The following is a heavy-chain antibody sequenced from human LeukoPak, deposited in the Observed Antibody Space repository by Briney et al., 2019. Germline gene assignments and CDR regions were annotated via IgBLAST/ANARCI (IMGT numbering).Heavy chain of an antibody. CDR3: ARDYDFWSGYYSPTRGYFGY. J-gene: IGHJ4*02. V-gene: IGHV3-30*02. CDR2: IRYDGSNK. D-gene: IGHD3-3*01. Sequence: GGSLRLSCAASGFTFSGSGMHWVRQAPGKGLEWVTFIRYDGSNKYYTDSVKGRFTISRDNSKNTLYLQMDSLRAEDTAVYYRARDYDFWSGYYSPTRGYFGYWGQGALVTVPS. CDR1: GFTFSGSG.